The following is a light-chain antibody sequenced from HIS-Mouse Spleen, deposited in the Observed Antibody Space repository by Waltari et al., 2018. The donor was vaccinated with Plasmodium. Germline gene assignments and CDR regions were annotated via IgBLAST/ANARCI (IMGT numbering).Light chain of an antibody. CDR3: QQYGSSPPLT. V-gene: IGKV3-20*01. Sequence: EIVLTQSPGTLPLSPGARATLPCRASQSVSSSYLAWYQQNPGQAPRLLSYGASSRATGIPDRFSGSGSGTDFTLTISRLEPEDFAVYYCQQYGSSPPLTFGGGTKVEIK. CDR2: GAS. CDR1: QSVSSSY. J-gene: IGKJ4*01.